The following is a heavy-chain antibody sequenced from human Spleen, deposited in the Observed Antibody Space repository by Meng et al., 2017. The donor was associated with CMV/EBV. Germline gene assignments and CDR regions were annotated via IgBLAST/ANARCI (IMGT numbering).Heavy chain of an antibody. CDR1: GFTFDDYG. Sequence: SGFTFDDYGMSWVRQAPGKGLEWVSGINWNGGSTGYADSVKGRFTISRDNAKNSLYLQMNSLRAKDTALYYCASLGVWYSSSPGIDYWGQGTLVTVSS. V-gene: IGHV3-20*03. CDR2: INWNGGST. J-gene: IGHJ4*02. D-gene: IGHD6-6*01. CDR3: ASLGVWYSSSPGIDY.